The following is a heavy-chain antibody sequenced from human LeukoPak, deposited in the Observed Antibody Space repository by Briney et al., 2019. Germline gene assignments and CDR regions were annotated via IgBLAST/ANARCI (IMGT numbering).Heavy chain of an antibody. Sequence: GGTLRLSCAASGFSFSGHWMNWVRQPPGKGLEWVANIKADASEKYYVDSVKGRFTISRDDAKRTVDLQMDNLRAEDTAIYYCAYRNNFEYWGQGAPVTVSS. CDR3: AYRNNFEY. D-gene: IGHD1-26*01. CDR1: GFSFSGHW. V-gene: IGHV3-7*05. CDR2: IKADASEK. J-gene: IGHJ4*02.